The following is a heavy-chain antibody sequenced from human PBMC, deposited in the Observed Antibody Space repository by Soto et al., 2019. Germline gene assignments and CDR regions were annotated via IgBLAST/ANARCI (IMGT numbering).Heavy chain of an antibody. CDR1: GYTFTSYG. J-gene: IGHJ4*02. V-gene: IGHV1-18*04. D-gene: IGHD3-22*01. CDR3: ARDGPHYYDSSGYSTY. Sequence: GASVKVSCKASGYTFTSYGISWVRQAPGQGLEWMGWISAYNGNTNYAQKLQGRVTMTTDTSTSTAYMGLRSLRSDDTAVYYCARDGPHYYDSSGYSTYWGQGTLVTVSS. CDR2: ISAYNGNT.